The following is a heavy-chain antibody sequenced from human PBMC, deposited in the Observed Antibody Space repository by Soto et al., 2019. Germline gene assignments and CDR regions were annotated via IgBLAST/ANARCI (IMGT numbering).Heavy chain of an antibody. CDR3: ARVAPGYCTNGVCYSIDY. Sequence: ASVKVSCKASGYTFTSYGIRWVRQAPGQGLEWMGWISAYNGNTNYAQKLQGRVTMTTDTSTSTAYMELRSLRSDDTAVYYCARVAPGYCTNGVCYSIDYWGQGTLVTVSS. J-gene: IGHJ4*02. D-gene: IGHD2-8*01. V-gene: IGHV1-18*04. CDR2: ISAYNGNT. CDR1: GYTFTSYG.